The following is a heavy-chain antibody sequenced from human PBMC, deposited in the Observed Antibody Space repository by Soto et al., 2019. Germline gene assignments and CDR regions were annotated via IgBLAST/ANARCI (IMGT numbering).Heavy chain of an antibody. Sequence: QTXGSLRLSCAASRFTFSAYCMHWVRQAPGKGLEWVAVITNDAKIRYEGESVKGRFTISRDNSKNMLYLQMDSLRVEDTALYYCVRDDIGDPNGFDIWGQGTMVTVSS. V-gene: IGHV3-33*01. CDR3: VRDDIGDPNGFDI. CDR2: ITNDAKIR. J-gene: IGHJ3*02. CDR1: RFTFSAYC. D-gene: IGHD2-15*01.